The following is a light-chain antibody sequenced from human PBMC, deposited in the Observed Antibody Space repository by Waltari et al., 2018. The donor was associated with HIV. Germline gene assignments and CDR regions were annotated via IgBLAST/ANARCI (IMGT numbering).Light chain of an antibody. J-gene: IGLJ1*01. CDR2: EVS. Sequence: QSALTQPPSASGSPGPSVTISRTGTSSDVGGSNYVSWYQQHPGKAPKLMIYEVSKRPSGVPDRFFGSKSGNTASLTVSGLQAEDEADYYCSSYAGSNNVFGTGTKVTVL. CDR1: SSDVGGSNY. CDR3: SSYAGSNNV. V-gene: IGLV2-8*01.